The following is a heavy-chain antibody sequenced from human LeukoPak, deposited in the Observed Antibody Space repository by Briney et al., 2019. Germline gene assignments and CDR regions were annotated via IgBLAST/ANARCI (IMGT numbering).Heavy chain of an antibody. Sequence: AGGSLRLSCAASGFTFSNYWMHWVRQAPGKGLVWVSRINSDGSSTTYADPVKGRFTISRDNAKNTLYLQMNSLRAEDTAVYYCARDYGRSRDYGMDVWGQGTTVTVSS. CDR2: INSDGSST. CDR1: GFTFSNYW. V-gene: IGHV3-74*01. J-gene: IGHJ6*02. CDR3: ARDYGRSRDYGMDV. D-gene: IGHD3-10*01.